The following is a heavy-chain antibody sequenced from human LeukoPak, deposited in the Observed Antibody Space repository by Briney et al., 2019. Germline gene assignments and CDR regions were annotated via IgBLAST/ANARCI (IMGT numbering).Heavy chain of an antibody. CDR2: IYYTGKN. Sequence: SETLSLTCAVSGGSINSHYWGWIRQPPGKGMQWIGDIYYTGKNNYNPSLKSRVTISLDTSKDHLSLNLTSVLAADTAIYYCVRRDSGWNYFDYWGQGILVTVSS. CDR3: VRRDSGWNYFDY. CDR1: GGSINSHY. J-gene: IGHJ4*02. D-gene: IGHD5-12*01. V-gene: IGHV4-59*08.